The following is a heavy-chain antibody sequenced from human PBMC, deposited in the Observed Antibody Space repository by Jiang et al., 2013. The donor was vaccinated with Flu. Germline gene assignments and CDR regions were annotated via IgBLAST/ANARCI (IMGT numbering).Heavy chain of an antibody. CDR2: INHSGST. CDR3: ARGYYYDSSGYYMYYYYGMDV. D-gene: IGHD3-22*01. Sequence: YWSWIRQPPRKGLEWIGEINHSGSTNYNPSLKSRVTISVDTSKNQFSLKLSSVTAADTAVYYCARGYYYDSSGYYMYYYYGMDVWGQGTTVTVSS. V-gene: IGHV4-34*01. CDR1: Y. J-gene: IGHJ6*02.